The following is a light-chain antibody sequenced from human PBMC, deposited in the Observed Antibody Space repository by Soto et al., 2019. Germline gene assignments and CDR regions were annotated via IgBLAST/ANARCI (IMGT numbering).Light chain of an antibody. CDR1: QSVSSSY. V-gene: IGKV3-20*01. J-gene: IGKJ3*01. Sequence: IVLTQSPGTLYLSPWERATLFCWASQSVSSSYLAWYQQKPGQAPRLLIYGASSRATGIPDRFSGSGSGTDFTLTISRLEPEDFAVYYCQQYGSSPGTFGPGTKVDIK. CDR2: GAS. CDR3: QQYGSSPGT.